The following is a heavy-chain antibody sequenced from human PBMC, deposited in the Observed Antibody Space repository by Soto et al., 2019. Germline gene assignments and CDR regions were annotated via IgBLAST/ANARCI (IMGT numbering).Heavy chain of an antibody. CDR1: GGSFSGYY. V-gene: IGHV4-34*01. J-gene: IGHJ4*02. D-gene: IGHD3-10*01. Sequence: QVQLQQWGAGLLKPSETLSLTCAVYGGSFSGYYWSWIRQPPGKGLEWIGEINHSGSTNYNPSLKSRVTISVDTSKKQFSLKLSSVTAADTAVYYCARGRGVTMVRGVHFDYWGQGTLVTVSS. CDR2: INHSGST. CDR3: ARGRGVTMVRGVHFDY.